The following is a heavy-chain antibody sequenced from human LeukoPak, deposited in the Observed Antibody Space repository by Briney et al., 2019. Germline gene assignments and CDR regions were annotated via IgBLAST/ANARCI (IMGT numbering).Heavy chain of an antibody. D-gene: IGHD5-24*01. Sequence: GGSLRLSCKVSGFTFSDYYMSWIRQAPGKGLEWLSYISGGGSYTNYADSVRCRYTISRDNAKDSVYLQMNSLRVEDTARYYCAGSRDGSNFAFDLWGLGTLVTVSS. CDR1: GFTFSDYY. J-gene: IGHJ3*01. V-gene: IGHV3-11*03. CDR2: ISGGGSYT. CDR3: AGSRDGSNFAFDL.